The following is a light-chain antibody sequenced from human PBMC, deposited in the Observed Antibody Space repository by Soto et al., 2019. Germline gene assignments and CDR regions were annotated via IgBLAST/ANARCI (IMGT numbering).Light chain of an antibody. CDR2: GAS. CDR3: QQYNNWPPYT. J-gene: IGKJ2*01. CDR1: QSVSSY. V-gene: IGKV3-15*01. Sequence: EIVMTQSPATLSVSPGERATLSCRASQSVSSYLDWYQQKPGQAPRLIIYGASTRATGIPARFSGSGSGTEFTLTISSLQSEDFALYYCQQYNNWPPYTFGQGTKLEIK.